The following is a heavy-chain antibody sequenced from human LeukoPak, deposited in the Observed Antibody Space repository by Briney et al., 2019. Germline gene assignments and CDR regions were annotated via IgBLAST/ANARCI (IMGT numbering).Heavy chain of an antibody. J-gene: IGHJ4*02. Sequence: PSETLSLICAVYGGSFSGYYWSWTRQPPGKGLEWIGEINHSGSTNYNPSLKSRVTISVDTSKNQFSLKLSSVTAADTAVYYCARGQSIAAATIPFDYWGQGTLVTVSS. CDR1: GGSFSGYY. D-gene: IGHD6-13*01. CDR3: ARGQSIAAATIPFDY. CDR2: INHSGST. V-gene: IGHV4-34*01.